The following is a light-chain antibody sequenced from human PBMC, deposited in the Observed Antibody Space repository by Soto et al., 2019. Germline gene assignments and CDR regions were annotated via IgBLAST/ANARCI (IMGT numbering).Light chain of an antibody. V-gene: IGKV1-5*01. Sequence: DIQMTQSASALSASVGDRATITCRASQSINIWLAWYQQKAGKAPKLLIYDASTLESGVPSRFSGSGSRTEFTLTISSLQPDDFATYYCQEYNSWRGEWTFGQGTKVDIK. CDR1: QSINIW. CDR2: DAS. CDR3: QEYNSWRGEWT. J-gene: IGKJ1*01.